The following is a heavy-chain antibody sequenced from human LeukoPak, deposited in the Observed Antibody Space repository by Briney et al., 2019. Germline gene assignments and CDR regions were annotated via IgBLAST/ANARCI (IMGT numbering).Heavy chain of an antibody. D-gene: IGHD1-26*01. CDR2: IKEDGSVK. V-gene: IGHV3-7*01. J-gene: IGHJ4*02. Sequence: HTGGSLRLSCAASEFTLSNYWLSWVRQAPGKGLEWVANIKEDGSVKNYVASVKGRFTISRDNAKNSLYLQMNSLRAEDTAVYYCARESIVGATKTFDYWGQGTLVTVSS. CDR3: ARESIVGATKTFDY. CDR1: EFTLSNYW.